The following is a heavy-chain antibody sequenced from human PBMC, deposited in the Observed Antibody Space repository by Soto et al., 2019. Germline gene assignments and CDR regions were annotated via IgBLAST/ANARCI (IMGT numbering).Heavy chain of an antibody. D-gene: IGHD6-6*01. Sequence: ETLSLTCTVSGGSISDFYWGWIRQPPGKGLEWIGYIYYSGSTNYNPSLKSRVTISVDTSKNQFSLNLRSMSPADTAVYYCARVGGLAARTFDYWGPGTLVTVSS. CDR3: ARVGGLAARTFDY. V-gene: IGHV4-59*01. CDR1: GGSISDFY. CDR2: IYYSGST. J-gene: IGHJ4*02.